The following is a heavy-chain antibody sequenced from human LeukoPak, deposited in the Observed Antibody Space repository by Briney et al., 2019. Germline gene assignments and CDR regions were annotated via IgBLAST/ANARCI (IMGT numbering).Heavy chain of an antibody. Sequence: ASVKVSCKASGYTFTSYDINWMRQATGQGLEWMGWMNPNSGNTGYAQKFQGRVTMTRNTSISTAYMELSSLRSEDTAVYYCARGLRQRQLASHDYYYYYMDVWGKGTTVTVSS. D-gene: IGHD6-6*01. J-gene: IGHJ6*03. CDR2: MNPNSGNT. CDR3: ARGLRQRQLASHDYYYYYMDV. CDR1: GYTFTSYD. V-gene: IGHV1-8*01.